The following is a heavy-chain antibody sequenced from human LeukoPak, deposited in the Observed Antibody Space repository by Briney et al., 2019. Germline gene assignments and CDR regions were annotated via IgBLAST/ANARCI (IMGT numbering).Heavy chain of an antibody. D-gene: IGHD4-17*01. CDR2: ISSSSSYI. J-gene: IGHJ3*02. Sequence: GGSLRLSCAASGFTFSSYSMNWVRQAPGKGLEWVSSISSSSSYIYYADSVKGRFTISRDNAKNSLYLQMNSLRAEDTAVYYCARAVYGSDAFDIWGRGTMVTVSS. V-gene: IGHV3-21*01. CDR1: GFTFSSYS. CDR3: ARAVYGSDAFDI.